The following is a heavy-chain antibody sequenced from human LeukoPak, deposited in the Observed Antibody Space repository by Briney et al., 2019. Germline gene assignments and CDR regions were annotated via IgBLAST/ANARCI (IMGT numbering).Heavy chain of an antibody. CDR3: ARGAGNLYYYDSRPGYYFDY. D-gene: IGHD3-22*01. CDR2: INHSGST. J-gene: IGHJ4*02. V-gene: IGHV4-34*01. Sequence: SETLSLTCAVYGGSFSGYSWNWIRHTPGKGLEWIGEINHSGSTNYNPSLKSRVTISVDTSKNQFSLKLSSVTAADTAVYYCARGAGNLYYYDSRPGYYFDYWGQGTLVTVSS. CDR1: GGSFSGYS.